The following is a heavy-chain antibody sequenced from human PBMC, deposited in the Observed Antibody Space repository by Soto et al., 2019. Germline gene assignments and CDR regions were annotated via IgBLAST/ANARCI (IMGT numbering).Heavy chain of an antibody. V-gene: IGHV3-30*04. J-gene: IGHJ5*02. Sequence: QVQLVESGGAEVQPGGSLRLSCVASGFTFSDYAMHWVRQAPGKGLQWVAVISHDGRNTFYTDSLKGRFTISRDNSKNTLYLEMNSLGLEDTAVYFCARDKVYDGTATYLRNWFDPWGQGTLVTVSS. CDR3: ARDKVYDGTATYLRNWFDP. D-gene: IGHD3-22*01. CDR2: ISHDGRNT. CDR1: GFTFSDYA.